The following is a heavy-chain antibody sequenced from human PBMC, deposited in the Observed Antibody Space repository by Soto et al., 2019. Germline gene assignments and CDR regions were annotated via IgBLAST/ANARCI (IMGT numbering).Heavy chain of an antibody. CDR1: GFTFSSYA. CDR2: ISGSGGST. J-gene: IGHJ4*02. CDR3: AKSVYIVVVPAARLYWDY. Sequence: PRLSCAASGFTFSSYAMSLVRQAPGKGLEWVSAISGSGGSTYYADSVKGRFTISRDNSKNTLYLQMNSLRAEDTAVYYCAKSVYIVVVPAARLYWDYWGQGTLVTVSS. D-gene: IGHD2-2*01. V-gene: IGHV3-23*01.